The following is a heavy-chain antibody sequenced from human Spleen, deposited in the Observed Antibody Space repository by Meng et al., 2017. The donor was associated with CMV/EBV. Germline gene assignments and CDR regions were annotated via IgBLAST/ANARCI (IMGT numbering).Heavy chain of an antibody. V-gene: IGHV1-69*05. CDR2: IIPIFGTA. Sequence: SVKVSCKASEYTFTSYYMHWVRQAPGQGLEWMGGIIPIFGTANYAQKFQGRVTITTDESTSTAYMELSSLRSEDTAVYYCAREVAAAANNWFDPWGQGTLVTVSS. D-gene: IGHD6-13*01. J-gene: IGHJ5*02. CDR3: AREVAAAANNWFDP. CDR1: EYTFTSYY.